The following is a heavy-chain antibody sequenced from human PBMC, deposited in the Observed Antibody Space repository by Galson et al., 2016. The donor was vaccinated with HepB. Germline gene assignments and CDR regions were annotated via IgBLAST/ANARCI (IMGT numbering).Heavy chain of an antibody. CDR1: GFPFSSYD. V-gene: IGHV3-13*01. J-gene: IGHJ5*02. Sequence: LRLSCAASGFPFSSYDMHWVRQSTGKGLEWVSGIGTAGDTFYAGSVKGRFNISRENAENSLYLRMNSLRVGDTVVYYCTSGGLGYCTGGGCTPFDPWGQGALVTVSS. CDR3: TSGGLGYCTGGGCTPFDP. D-gene: IGHD2-8*02. CDR2: IGTAGDT.